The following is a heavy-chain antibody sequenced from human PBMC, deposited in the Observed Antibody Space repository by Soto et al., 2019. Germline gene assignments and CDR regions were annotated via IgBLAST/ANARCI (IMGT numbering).Heavy chain of an antibody. CDR1: GFTFSSYA. Sequence: QPGGSLRLSCAASGFTFSSYAMSWVRQAPGKGLEWVSAISGSGGSTYYADSVKGRFTISRDNSKNTLYLQMNSLRAEDTAVYYCAKSVRWLRYFDWLQTDYYYYYGMDVWGQGTTVTVSS. CDR3: AKSVRWLRYFDWLQTDYYYYYGMDV. D-gene: IGHD3-9*01. CDR2: ISGSGGST. V-gene: IGHV3-23*01. J-gene: IGHJ6*02.